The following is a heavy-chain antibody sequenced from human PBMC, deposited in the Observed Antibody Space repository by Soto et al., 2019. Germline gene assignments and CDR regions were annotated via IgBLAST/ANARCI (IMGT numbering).Heavy chain of an antibody. J-gene: IGHJ4*02. CDR2: IKNRADGGTT. D-gene: IGHD4-17*01. CDR1: GISFTNAW. V-gene: IGHV3-15*01. Sequence: EVQLVESGGDLVKPGGCLRLSCAASGISFTNAWMSWVRQAPGKGLEWVGRIKNRADGGTTDYAAPVRGRFTISREDSKNTLFLQMNSLEAEDTAVYYCTTDPGDYEDFWGQGTLVTVSS. CDR3: TTDPGDYEDF.